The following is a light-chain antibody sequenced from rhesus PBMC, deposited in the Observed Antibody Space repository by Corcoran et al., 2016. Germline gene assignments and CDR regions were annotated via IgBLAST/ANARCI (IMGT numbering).Light chain of an antibody. J-gene: IGKJ3*01. CDR2: EAY. CDR3: QHYYSTPFT. Sequence: DIQMTQSPSSLSASVGDRVTITCRASQGITNDLAWYQQQPGETPQLLIYEAYSLESGIPSRFSGSGSGTEFTLTISSLQSEDFATYYCQHYYSTPFTFGPGTKLDIK. CDR1: QGITND. V-gene: IGKV1S17*01.